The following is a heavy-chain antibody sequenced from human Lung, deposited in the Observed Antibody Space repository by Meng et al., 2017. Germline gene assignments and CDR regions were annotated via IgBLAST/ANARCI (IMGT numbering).Heavy chain of an antibody. Sequence: QVQLQESGPGLVEPSQTLSLTCTVSGGSMSSGNYYWSWIRQPPGKGLEWIGYIHHSGSAYYNPSLKSRVSISVDTSKNQFSLNLNSMTAADTAVYYCASFDHIPRRNYFDYWDQGTLVTVSS. D-gene: IGHD2-21*01. V-gene: IGHV4-30-4*01. J-gene: IGHJ4*02. CDR3: ASFDHIPRRNYFDY. CDR1: GGSMSSGNYY. CDR2: IHHSGSA.